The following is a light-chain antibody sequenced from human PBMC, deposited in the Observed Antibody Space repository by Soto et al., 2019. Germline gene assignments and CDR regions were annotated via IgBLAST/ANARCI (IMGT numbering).Light chain of an antibody. CDR3: ISYGV. V-gene: IGLV2-14*01. J-gene: IGLJ1*01. Sequence: HSALTQPASVSGSPGQSITISCTGTSSDISGYNYVSWYQQHPGKAPKLMIYNVSNRPSGVSNSFSGSKSGNTASLTNTGLQAEDEADYYCISYGVFGTGTKVTVL. CDR2: NVS. CDR1: SSDISGYNY.